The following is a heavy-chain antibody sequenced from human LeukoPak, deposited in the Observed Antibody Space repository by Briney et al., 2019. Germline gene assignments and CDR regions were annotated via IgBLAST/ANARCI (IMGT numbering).Heavy chain of an antibody. CDR1: GFTFSSYS. CDR2: ISSSSNTM. J-gene: IGHJ5*02. CDR3: ARGRGRMVRGVIIDYFDP. Sequence: GGSLRLSCAASGFTFSSYSMNWVRQAPGKGLEWVSYISSSSNTMYYADSVKGRFTISRDNAENSLYLQMNSLRAEDTAVYYCARGRGRMVRGVIIDYFDPWGQGTLVTVSS. D-gene: IGHD3-10*01. V-gene: IGHV3-48*04.